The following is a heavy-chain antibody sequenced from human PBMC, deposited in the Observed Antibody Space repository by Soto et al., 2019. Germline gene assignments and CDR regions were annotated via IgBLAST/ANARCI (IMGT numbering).Heavy chain of an antibody. CDR3: AKDGVIAAFDY. CDR2: ISYDGSNK. J-gene: IGHJ4*02. CDR1: GFTFSDYY. Sequence: GGSLRLSCAASGFTFSDYYMNWVRQAPGKGLEWVAVISYDGSNKYYADSVKGRFTISRDNSKNTLYLQMNSLRAEDTAVYYCAKDGVIAAFDYWGQGTLVTVSS. D-gene: IGHD6-6*01. V-gene: IGHV3-30*18.